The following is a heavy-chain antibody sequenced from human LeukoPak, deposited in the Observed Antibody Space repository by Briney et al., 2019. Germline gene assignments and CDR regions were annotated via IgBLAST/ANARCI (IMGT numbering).Heavy chain of an antibody. Sequence: PSETLSLTCTVSGYSISSGYYWGWIRQPPGKGLEWIGSIYYSGSTYYNPSLKSRVTISVDTSKNQFSLKLSSVTAADTAVYYCARGVAVVDYWGQGTLVTVSS. V-gene: IGHV4-38-2*02. J-gene: IGHJ4*02. CDR1: GYSISSGYY. CDR3: ARGVAVVDY. CDR2: IYYSGST. D-gene: IGHD6-19*01.